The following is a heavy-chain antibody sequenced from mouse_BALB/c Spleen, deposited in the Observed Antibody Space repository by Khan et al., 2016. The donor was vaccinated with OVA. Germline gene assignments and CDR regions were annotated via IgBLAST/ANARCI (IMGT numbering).Heavy chain of an antibody. D-gene: IGHD1-1*01. Sequence: EVQLLESGGGLVQPGGSLNLSCAASGFDFSRYWMSWVRQAPGKGLEWIGEINPDSSTINYTPSLKDKFIIPRDNAKNTLYLQLSNVSSEDTALYDGARGFRRYYNPMDYWGQGTSVTVS. V-gene: IGHV4-1*02. J-gene: IGHJ4*01. CDR3: ARGFRRYYNPMDY. CDR1: GFDFSRYW. CDR2: INPDSSTI.